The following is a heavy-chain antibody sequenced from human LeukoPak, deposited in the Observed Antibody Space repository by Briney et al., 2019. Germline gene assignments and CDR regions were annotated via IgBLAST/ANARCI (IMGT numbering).Heavy chain of an antibody. V-gene: IGHV3-73*01. Sequence: GGSLRLSCAASGFTFSGSAMHWVRQASGKGLEWVGRIRSEANSYATAYAASVKGRFTISRDDSKNTAYLQMNSLKTEDTAVYYCTSGVPGSYDYWGQGTLVTVSS. J-gene: IGHJ4*02. CDR3: TSGVPGSYDY. CDR2: IRSEANSYAT. CDR1: GFTFSGSA. D-gene: IGHD3-10*01.